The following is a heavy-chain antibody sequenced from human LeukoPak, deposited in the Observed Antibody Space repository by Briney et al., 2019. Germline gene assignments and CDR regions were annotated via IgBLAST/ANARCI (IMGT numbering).Heavy chain of an antibody. CDR1: GFTFSSYW. J-gene: IGHJ4*02. V-gene: IGHV3-23*01. CDR2: IGGRDGST. D-gene: IGHD3-10*01. Sequence: QPGGSLRLSCAASGFTFSSYWMHWVRQAPGKGLEWVSVIGGRDGSTYYADSVKGRFTISRDNSKNTLYVQMNSLRAEDTAVYYCAKGHYYGSGSLDYWGQGTLVTVSS. CDR3: AKGHYYGSGSLDY.